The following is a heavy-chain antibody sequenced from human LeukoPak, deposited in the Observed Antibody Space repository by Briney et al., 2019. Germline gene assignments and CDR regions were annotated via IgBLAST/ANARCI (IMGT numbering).Heavy chain of an antibody. V-gene: IGHV3-30-3*01. CDR2: ISYDGSNK. CDR3: ARDLHYWVAMDV. J-gene: IGHJ6*02. Sequence: PGGSLRLSCAASGFTFSSYAMHWVRQAPGKGLEWVAVISYDGSNKYYADSVKGRFTISRDTSKTTLYLQMNSLRAEDTALYYCARDLHYWVAMDVWGQGTTVTVSS. CDR1: GFTFSSYA. D-gene: IGHD2-15*01.